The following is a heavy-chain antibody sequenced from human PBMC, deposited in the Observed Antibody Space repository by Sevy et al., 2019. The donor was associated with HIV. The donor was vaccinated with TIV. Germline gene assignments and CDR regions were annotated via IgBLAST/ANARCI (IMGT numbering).Heavy chain of an antibody. CDR3: ARVKVVVVPAAIVGDYYYYMDV. D-gene: IGHD2-2*01. CDR2: ISAYNGNT. J-gene: IGHJ6*03. V-gene: IGHV1-18*01. Sequence: ASVKVSCKASGYTFTSYGISWVRQAPGQGLEWMGWISAYNGNTNYAQKLQGRVTMTTDTSTSTAYMELRSLRSDDTAGYYCARVKVVVVPAAIVGDYYYYMDVWGKGTTVTVSS. CDR1: GYTFTSYG.